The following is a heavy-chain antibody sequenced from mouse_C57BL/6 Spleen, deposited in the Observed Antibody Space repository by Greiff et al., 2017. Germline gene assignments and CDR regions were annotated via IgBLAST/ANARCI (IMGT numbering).Heavy chain of an antibody. CDR1: YTFTDYYM. CDR3: RPDY. Sequence: VQLQQSGPELVKPGASVKMSCKASGYTFTDYYMHWVKQKPGKGLEWIGEIYPGSGNTYYNEKFKGKATLTADTSSSTAYMQRSSLTSEDSAVYFCARPDYWGQGTTLTVSS. J-gene: IGHJ2*01. CDR2: YPGSGNTY. V-gene: IGHV1-83*01.